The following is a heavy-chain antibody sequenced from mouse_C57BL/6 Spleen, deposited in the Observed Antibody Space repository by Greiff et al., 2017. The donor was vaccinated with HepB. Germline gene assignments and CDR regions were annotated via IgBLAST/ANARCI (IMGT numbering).Heavy chain of an antibody. J-gene: IGHJ4*01. CDR1: GYTFTSYW. D-gene: IGHD2-3*01. CDR3: ARRNDGLYYAMDY. V-gene: IGHV1-52*01. CDR2: IDPSDSET. Sequence: QVQLQQSGAELVRPGSSVKLSCKASGYTFTSYWMHWVKQRPIQGLEWIGNIDPSDSETHYNQKFKDKATLTVDKSSSTAYMQLSSLTSEDSAVYYCARRNDGLYYAMDYWGQGTSVTVSS.